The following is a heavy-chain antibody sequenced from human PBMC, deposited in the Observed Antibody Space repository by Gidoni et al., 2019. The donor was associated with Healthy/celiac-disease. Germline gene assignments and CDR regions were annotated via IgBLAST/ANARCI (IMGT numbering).Heavy chain of an antibody. CDR2: INPNSGGT. D-gene: IGHD1-1*01. J-gene: IGHJ3*02. CDR3: ARDRLTLERPNDAFDI. V-gene: IGHV1-2*02. Sequence: QVQLVQSGAEVKKPGASVKVSCQASGYPFPGYYMHWVRQAPGQGLEWMGWINPNSGGTNYAQKFQGRVTMTRDTSISTAYMELSRLRSDDTAVYYCARDRLTLERPNDAFDIWGQGTMVTVSS. CDR1: GYPFPGYY.